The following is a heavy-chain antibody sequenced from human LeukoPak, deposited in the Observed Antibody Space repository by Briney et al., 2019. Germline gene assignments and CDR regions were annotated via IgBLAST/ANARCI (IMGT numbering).Heavy chain of an antibody. Sequence: SETLSLTCGFSGGSFSDYYWSWIRQPPGKGLEWIGEINPSGNTNYIPSLKSRVTISVDTSKNHFSLKLRSVTAADTAVYYCASGSGDSAYLYDWGQGTLVTVSS. CDR2: INPSGNT. J-gene: IGHJ4*02. CDR3: ASGSGDSAYLYD. CDR1: GGSFSDYY. D-gene: IGHD2-21*01. V-gene: IGHV4-34*01.